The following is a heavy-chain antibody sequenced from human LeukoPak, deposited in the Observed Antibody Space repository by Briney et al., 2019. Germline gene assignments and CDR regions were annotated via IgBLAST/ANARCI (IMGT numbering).Heavy chain of an antibody. CDR2: VYTSGST. CDR3: ARAYEESGSYYPFDY. Sequence: PSETLSLTCTVSGGSISSYYWSWLRQPAGKGLEWLGRVYTSGSTYYNPSLKSRVTITVDTSKNQFSLKLSSVTAADTAVYYCARAYEESGSYYPFDYWGQGTLVTVSS. J-gene: IGHJ4*02. CDR1: GGSISSYY. V-gene: IGHV4-4*07. D-gene: IGHD1-26*01.